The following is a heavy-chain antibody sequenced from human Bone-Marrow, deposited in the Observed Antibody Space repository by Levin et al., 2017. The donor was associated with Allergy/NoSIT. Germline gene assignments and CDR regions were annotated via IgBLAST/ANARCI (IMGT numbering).Heavy chain of an antibody. CDR2: IRSKAYGGTT. V-gene: IGHV3-49*03. CDR1: GFTFGDYA. J-gene: IGHJ4*02. D-gene: IGHD6-13*01. CDR3: TRKTQQLVPDY. Sequence: GESLKISCTASGFTFGDYAMSWFRQAPGKGLEWVGFIRSKAYGGTTEYAASVKGRFTISRDDSKSIAYLQMNSLKTEDTAVYYCTRKTQQLVPDYWGQGTLVTVSS.